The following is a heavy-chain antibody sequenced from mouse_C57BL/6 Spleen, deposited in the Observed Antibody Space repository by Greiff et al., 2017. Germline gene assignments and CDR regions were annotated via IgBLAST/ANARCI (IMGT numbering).Heavy chain of an antibody. J-gene: IGHJ2*01. D-gene: IGHD3-3*01. CDR2: IAPSDSYT. CDR3: AMGTGFDY. V-gene: IGHV1-69*01. CDR1: GYTFTSYW. Sequence: QVQLQQPGAELVMPGASVKLSCKASGYTFTSYWMHWVKQRPGQGLEWIGEIAPSDSYTNYNQKFKGKSTLTVDKSSSTAYMQLSSLTSEDSAVYYCAMGTGFDYWGQGTTLTVSS.